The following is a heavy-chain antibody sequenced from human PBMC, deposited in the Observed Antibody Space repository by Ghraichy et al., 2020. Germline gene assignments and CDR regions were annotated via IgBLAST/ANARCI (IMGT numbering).Heavy chain of an antibody. Sequence: ASVKVSCKASGYTFTSYGISWVRQAPGQGLEWMGWISAYNGNTNYAQKLQGRVTMTTDTSTSTAYMELRSLRSDDTAVYYCARDQFASSWSPQARNYYYYGMDVWGQGTTVTVSS. CDR3: ARDQFASSWSPQARNYYYYGMDV. D-gene: IGHD6-13*01. V-gene: IGHV1-18*04. J-gene: IGHJ6*02. CDR1: GYTFTSYG. CDR2: ISAYNGNT.